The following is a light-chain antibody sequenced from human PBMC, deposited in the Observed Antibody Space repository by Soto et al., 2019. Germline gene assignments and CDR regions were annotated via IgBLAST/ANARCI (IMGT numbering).Light chain of an antibody. J-gene: IGLJ1*01. CDR1: SSDVGAYNY. Sequence: QSALTQPASVSGSPGQSVAISCTGTSSDVGAYNYVSWYQQHPGKAPKLLLSEVSNRPSGVSDRFSGSKSGNTASLTITGLQAEDVADDYCSSVTTSCTYLFGTGTKVTV. CDR3: SSVTTSCTYL. V-gene: IGLV2-14*01. CDR2: EVS.